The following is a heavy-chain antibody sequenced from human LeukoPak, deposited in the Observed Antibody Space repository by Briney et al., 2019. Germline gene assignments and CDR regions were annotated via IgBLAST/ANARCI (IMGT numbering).Heavy chain of an antibody. CDR2: IYHSGST. V-gene: IGHV4-4*02. CDR1: GGSISSSNW. Sequence: PSGTLSLTCAVSGGSISSSNWWSWVRQPPGKGLEWIGEIYHSGSTNYNPSLKSRVTISVDKSKNQFSLKLSSVTAADTAVYYCARAYSSSWQDRDNWFDPWGQGTLVTVSS. CDR3: ARAYSSSWQDRDNWFDP. J-gene: IGHJ5*02. D-gene: IGHD6-13*01.